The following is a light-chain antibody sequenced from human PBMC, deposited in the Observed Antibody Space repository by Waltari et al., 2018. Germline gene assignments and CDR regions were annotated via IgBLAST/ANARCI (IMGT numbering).Light chain of an antibody. CDR2: KVS. Sequence: YQQHPGKAPKLMICKVSKPPSVVSNRITGSKSGNTASLTITGLQTEDETDYYCCSYAGSNYYYGFGTGTKVTVL. CDR3: CSYAGSNYYYG. J-gene: IGLJ1*01. V-gene: IGLV2-23*02.